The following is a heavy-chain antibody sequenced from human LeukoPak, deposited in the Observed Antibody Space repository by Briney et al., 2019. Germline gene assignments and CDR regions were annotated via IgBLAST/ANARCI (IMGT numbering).Heavy chain of an antibody. CDR2: IYYSGST. CDR3: ARVADCSGGSCYSPWFDP. V-gene: IGHV4-30-4*01. J-gene: IGHJ5*02. Sequence: SETLSLTCTVSGGSISSGDYYWSWIRQPPGKGLEWIGYIYYSGSTYYNPSLKSRVTISVDTSKNQFSLKLSSVTAADTAVYYCARVADCSGGSCYSPWFDPRGQGTLVTVSS. CDR1: GGSISSGDYY. D-gene: IGHD2-15*01.